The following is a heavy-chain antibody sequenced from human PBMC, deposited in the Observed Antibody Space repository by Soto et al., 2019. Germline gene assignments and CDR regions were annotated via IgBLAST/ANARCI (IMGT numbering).Heavy chain of an antibody. Sequence: SETLSLTCTVSGGSISGYYWSWIRQPPGKRLEWIGYINYFGSTNYNPSLKSRVTISVDTSREQFSLRLDSVTAADTAVYYCATFGGATARSYYWGQGAVLTVSS. CDR1: GGSISGYY. J-gene: IGHJ4*02. V-gene: IGHV4-59*08. CDR2: INYFGST. D-gene: IGHD3-16*01. CDR3: ATFGGATARSYY.